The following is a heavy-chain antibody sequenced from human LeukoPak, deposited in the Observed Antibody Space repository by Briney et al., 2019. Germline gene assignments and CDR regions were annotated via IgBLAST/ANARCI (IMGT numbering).Heavy chain of an antibody. V-gene: IGHV1-2*02. CDR1: GSTFTDYY. J-gene: IGHJ4*02. CDR2: INPNSGST. D-gene: IGHD6-6*01. Sequence: ASVKVSCKASGSTFTDYYIHWVRQAPGQGLEWMGWINPNSGSTNYAQRLQGRVTMTRDTSISTAYMELSRLRSDDTAVYYCARDGYSSSPDYWGQGTLVTVSS. CDR3: ARDGYSSSPDY.